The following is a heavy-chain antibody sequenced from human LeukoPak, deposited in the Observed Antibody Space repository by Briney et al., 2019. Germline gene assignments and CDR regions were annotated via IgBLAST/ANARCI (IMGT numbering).Heavy chain of an antibody. V-gene: IGHV4-59*01. CDR1: GDSLISYN. Sequence: SETLSLTCTVSGDSLISYNWNWIRQPPGQGLEWIGYIYYDGSPNYNPSLKSRVTMSQDTSKNQSSLKLTSVPAADTAVYYCARDSRSYERSGYYHFDYWGQGSLVSVSS. J-gene: IGHJ4*02. D-gene: IGHD3-22*01. CDR3: ARDSRSYERSGYYHFDY. CDR2: IYYDGSP.